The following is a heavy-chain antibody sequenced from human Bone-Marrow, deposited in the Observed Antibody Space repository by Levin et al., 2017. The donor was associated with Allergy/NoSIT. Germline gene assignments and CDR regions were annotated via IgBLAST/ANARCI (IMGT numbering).Heavy chain of an antibody. CDR1: GGSISSYY. V-gene: IGHV4-59*01. D-gene: IGHD1-14*01. Sequence: SQTLSLTCTVSGGSISSYYWSWIRQPPGKGLEWIGYIYYSGSTNYNPSLKSRVTISVDTSKNQFSLKLSSVTAADTAVYYCAREDLTGTTRYWGQGTLVTVSS. CDR3: AREDLTGTTRY. J-gene: IGHJ4*02. CDR2: IYYSGST.